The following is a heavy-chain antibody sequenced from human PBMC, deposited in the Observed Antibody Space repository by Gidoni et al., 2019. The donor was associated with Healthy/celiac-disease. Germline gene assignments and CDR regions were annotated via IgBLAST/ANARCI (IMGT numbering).Heavy chain of an antibody. CDR2: ISSSSSYI. CDR3: ASLVYSYAIDY. Sequence: EVQLVASGGGLVKPGGSLRLSCPASGFTFSSYSMNWVRQAPGKGLEWVSSISSSSSYIYYADSVKGRFTISRDNAKNSLYLQMNSLRAEDTAVYYCASLVYSYAIDYWGQGTLVTVSS. D-gene: IGHD5-18*01. CDR1: GFTFSSYS. V-gene: IGHV3-21*01. J-gene: IGHJ4*02.